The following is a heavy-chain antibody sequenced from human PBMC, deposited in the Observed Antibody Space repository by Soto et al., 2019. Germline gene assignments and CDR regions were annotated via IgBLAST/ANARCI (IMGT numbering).Heavy chain of an antibody. J-gene: IGHJ4*02. Sequence: PGGSLRLSCAASGFTFISYEMNWVRQAPGKGLEWVSYISSSGSTIYYADSVKGRFTISRDNAKNSLYLQMNSLRAEDTAVYYCARDGIQLWPAGFDYWGQGTLVTVSS. CDR1: GFTFISYE. V-gene: IGHV3-48*03. CDR3: ARDGIQLWPAGFDY. D-gene: IGHD5-18*01. CDR2: ISSSGSTI.